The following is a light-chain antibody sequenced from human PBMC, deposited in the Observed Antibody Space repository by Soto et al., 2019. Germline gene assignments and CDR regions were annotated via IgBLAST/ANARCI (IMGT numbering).Light chain of an antibody. V-gene: IGLV6-57*04. CDR2: EDN. CDR3: QSADNSNHVV. CDR1: SVSIASNY. J-gene: IGLJ2*01. Sequence: NFVLTQPQSVSESPGKTITISCTRSSVSIASNYVQWYQQRPGSAPTIVLYEDNLRPSGVPDRFSGSVDSSSNSASLTISGLKTEDEADYYCQSADNSNHVVFGGGTKLTVL.